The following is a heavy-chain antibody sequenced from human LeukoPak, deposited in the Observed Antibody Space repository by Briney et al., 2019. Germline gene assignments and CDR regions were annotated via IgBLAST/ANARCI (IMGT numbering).Heavy chain of an antibody. D-gene: IGHD2-2*01. J-gene: IGHJ6*02. V-gene: IGHV3-30-3*01. CDR1: GFTFSSYA. Sequence: PGGSLRLSCAASGFTFSSYAMHWVRQAPGKGLEWVAVISYDGSNKYYADSVKGRFTISRDNSKNTLYLQMNSLRAEDTAVYYCARENGARYCSSTSCYFGIAAAGPEGGDYYYGMDVWGQGTTVTVSS. CDR3: ARENGARYCSSTSCYFGIAAAGPEGGDYYYGMDV. CDR2: ISYDGSNK.